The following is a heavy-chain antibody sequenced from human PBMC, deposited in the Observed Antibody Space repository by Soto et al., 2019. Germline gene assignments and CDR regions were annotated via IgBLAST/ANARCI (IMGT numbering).Heavy chain of an antibody. D-gene: IGHD2-15*01. CDR2: IIPIFGTA. J-gene: IGHJ6*02. CDR1: AGTFSSYA. Sequence: SVKVSCKASAGTFSSYAISCVRQAPGQGVEWMGGIIPIFGTANYAQKFQGRVTITADESTSTAYMELSSLRSEDTAGYYCARDSSNGYSNYYYYYGMDVWGQGTTVTVTS. V-gene: IGHV1-69*13. CDR3: ARDSSNGYSNYYYYYGMDV.